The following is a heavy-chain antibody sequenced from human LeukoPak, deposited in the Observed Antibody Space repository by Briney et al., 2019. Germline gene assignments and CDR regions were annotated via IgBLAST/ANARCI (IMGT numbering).Heavy chain of an antibody. Sequence: GGSLRLSCAASGFTFSSYWMSWARQAPGKGLGWVANIKQDGSEKYYVDSVKGRFTISRDNTKNSLYLQMNSLRAEDTAVYYCARINTIFGVVNYYYYYYMDVWGKGTTVTVSS. V-gene: IGHV3-7*01. CDR1: GFTFSSYW. CDR3: ARINTIFGVVNYYYYYYMDV. CDR2: IKQDGSEK. J-gene: IGHJ6*03. D-gene: IGHD3-3*01.